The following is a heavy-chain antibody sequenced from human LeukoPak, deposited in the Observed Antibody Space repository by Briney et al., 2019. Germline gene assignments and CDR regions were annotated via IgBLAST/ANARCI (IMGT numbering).Heavy chain of an antibody. CDR1: GYSFTSYW. CDR2: IYPGDSDT. CDR3: ARRSIAAADPFDY. D-gene: IGHD6-13*01. V-gene: IGHV5-51*01. J-gene: IGHJ4*02. Sequence: GESLKISCKGSGYSFTSYWIGWVRQMPGKGLEWMGIIYPGDSDTRCSPSFQGQVTISADKSISTAYLQWSSLKASDTAMYYCARRSIAAADPFDYWGQGTLVTVSS.